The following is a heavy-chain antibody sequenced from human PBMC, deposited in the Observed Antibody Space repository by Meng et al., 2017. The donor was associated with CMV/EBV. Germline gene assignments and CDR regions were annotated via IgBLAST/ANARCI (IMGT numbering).Heavy chain of an antibody. J-gene: IGHJ4*02. CDR3: ARSGYCSSTSCSKTSIGVDDY. V-gene: IGHV1-46*01. CDR1: GYTFTSYY. CDR2: INPSGGST. D-gene: IGHD2-2*01. Sequence: ASVKVSCKASGYTFTSYYMHWVRQAPGQGLEWMGIINPSGGSTSYAQKFQGRVTMTRDTSTSTVYMELSSLRSEDTAVYYCARSGYCSSTSCSKTSIGVDDYWGQGTLVTVS.